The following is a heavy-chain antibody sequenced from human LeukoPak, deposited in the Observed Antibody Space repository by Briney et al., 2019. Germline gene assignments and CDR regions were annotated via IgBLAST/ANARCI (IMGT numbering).Heavy chain of an antibody. CDR3: ARVIDYGFSPILSYFNY. CDR2: MSSSGIS. J-gene: IGHJ4*02. CDR1: NGSISSYTYF. D-gene: IGHD4-17*01. Sequence: SQTLSLTCTVSNGSISSYTYFWSWIRQPAGKGLEWIGRMSSSGISTYSPSLKSRVTISIDTSRNQFSMNLNSVTAADTAVYYCARVIDYGFSPILSYFNYWGQGTLVTVSS. V-gene: IGHV4-61*02.